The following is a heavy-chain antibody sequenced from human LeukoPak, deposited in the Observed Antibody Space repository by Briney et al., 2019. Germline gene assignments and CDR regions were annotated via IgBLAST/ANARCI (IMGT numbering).Heavy chain of an antibody. CDR2: ISSSSSTI. CDR1: GFTFSSYS. D-gene: IGHD4-17*01. V-gene: IGHV3-48*01. J-gene: IGHJ4*02. CDR3: ARIDYGAH. Sequence: GGSLRLSCAASGFTFSSYSMNWVRQAPGKGLEWVSYISSSSSTIYYADSVRGRFTISRDNAKNSLYLQMNSLRAEDTAVYYWARIDYGAHWGQGTLVTVSS.